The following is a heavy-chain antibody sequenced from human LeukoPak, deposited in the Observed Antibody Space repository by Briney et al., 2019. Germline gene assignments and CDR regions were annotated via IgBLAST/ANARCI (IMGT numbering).Heavy chain of an antibody. CDR3: ARDHQIAAAGTVDWWGLPADFDY. D-gene: IGHD6-13*01. CDR2: ISSSSSTI. CDR1: GFTFSSYS. J-gene: IGHJ4*02. V-gene: IGHV3-48*01. Sequence: GGSLRLSCAASGFTFSSYSMNWVRQAPGKGLEWVSYISSSSSTIYYADSVKGRFTISRDNAKNSLYLQTNSLRAEDTAVYYCARDHQIAAAGTVDWWGLPADFDYWGQGTLVTVSS.